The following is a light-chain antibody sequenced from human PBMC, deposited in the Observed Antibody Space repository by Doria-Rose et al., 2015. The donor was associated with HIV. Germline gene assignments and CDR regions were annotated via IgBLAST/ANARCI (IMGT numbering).Light chain of an antibody. V-gene: IGKV3-20*01. Sequence: ETVLTQSPGTLSLSPGERATLSCRASQSFSSTYLAWYQQKPGQAPSLLIYNGSTRATGIPDRLSASGSGTDFTLTINRLEPEDFALYYCHQYGTSWTFGQGTKVEI. CDR2: NGS. CDR1: QSFSSTY. CDR3: HQYGTSWT. J-gene: IGKJ1*01.